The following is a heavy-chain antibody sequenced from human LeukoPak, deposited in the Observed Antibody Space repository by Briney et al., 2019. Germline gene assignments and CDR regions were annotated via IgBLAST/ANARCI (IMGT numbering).Heavy chain of an antibody. Sequence: SSETLSLTCAVYGGSFSGYYWSWIRQPPGKGLEWIGEINHSGSTNYNPSLKSRVTISVDTSKNQFSLKLSSVTAADTAVYYCARVFRLWFGEFDPWGQGTLVTVSS. V-gene: IGHV4-34*01. CDR2: INHSGST. CDR3: ARVFRLWFGEFDP. J-gene: IGHJ5*02. CDR1: GGSFSGYY. D-gene: IGHD3-10*01.